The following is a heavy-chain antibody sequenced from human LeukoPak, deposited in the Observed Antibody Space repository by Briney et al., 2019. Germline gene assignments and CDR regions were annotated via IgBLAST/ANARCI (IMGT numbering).Heavy chain of an antibody. CDR2: IYYSGST. J-gene: IGHJ4*02. CDR1: GGSISSSNYY. V-gene: IGHV4-39*01. Sequence: SETLSLTCNASGGSISSSNYYWGWIRQPPGKGLEWIGSIYYSGSTYYNPSLKSRVTISVDTSKNQFSLKLYSVTAADTAVYYCARLLYSNYIDFWGQGTLVTVSS. D-gene: IGHD4-11*01. CDR3: ARLLYSNYIDF.